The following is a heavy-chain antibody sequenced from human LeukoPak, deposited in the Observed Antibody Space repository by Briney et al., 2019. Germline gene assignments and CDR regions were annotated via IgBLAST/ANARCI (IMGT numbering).Heavy chain of an antibody. CDR3: ARDGRYYDILTGYPAAGYFDY. J-gene: IGHJ4*02. CDR2: ISYDGSNK. V-gene: IGHV3-30*03. Sequence: GGSLRLSCAASGFTFSSYGMHWVRQAPGKGLEWVAVISYDGSNKYYADSVKGRFTISRDNSKNTLYLQMNSLRAEDTAVYYCARDGRYYDILTGYPAAGYFDYWGQGTLVTVSS. CDR1: GFTFSSYG. D-gene: IGHD3-9*01.